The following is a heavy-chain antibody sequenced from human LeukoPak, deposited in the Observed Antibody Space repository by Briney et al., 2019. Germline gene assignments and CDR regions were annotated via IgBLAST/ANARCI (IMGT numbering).Heavy chain of an antibody. V-gene: IGHV4-4*02. CDR3: TRNGAYALDS. J-gene: IGHJ4*02. CDR2: IYHSGST. Sequence: SETLSLTCAVSDDSITRGNWWSWVRQPPGKGLEWIAEIYHSGSTNYNPSLKSRVSISVDESKKQFSLRLSSLTAADTAVYYCTRNGAYALDSWGQGTLVTVSS. D-gene: IGHD4-17*01. CDR1: DDSITRGNW.